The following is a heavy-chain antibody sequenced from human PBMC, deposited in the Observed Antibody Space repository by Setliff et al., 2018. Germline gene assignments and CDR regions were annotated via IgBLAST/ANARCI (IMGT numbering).Heavy chain of an antibody. D-gene: IGHD2-21*02. J-gene: IGHJ4*02. CDR2: IGHTGRI. CDR3: ARDLGHGGDSDY. Sequence: KPSETLSLTCTVSGYSISSGYIWGWIRQPPGKGLEWVGNIGHTGRINYNPSLKSRLTISRDTSKNQVSLKLNSVTATDTAVYYCARDLGHGGDSDYWGQGILVTVSS. CDR1: GYSISSGYI. V-gene: IGHV4-38-2*02.